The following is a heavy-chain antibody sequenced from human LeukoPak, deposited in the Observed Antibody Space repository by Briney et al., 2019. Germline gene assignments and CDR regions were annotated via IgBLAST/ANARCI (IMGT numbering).Heavy chain of an antibody. Sequence: ASETLSLTCTVSGASISSGSYYWSWIRQPAGKGLEWIGRVYTSGSTNYNPSLKSRVTISLDTSKNQFSLKLSSVTAADTAVYYCARDFYWSAYPGYFDYWGQGTLVTVSS. CDR2: VYTSGST. D-gene: IGHD3-3*01. CDR1: GASISSGSYY. V-gene: IGHV4-61*02. CDR3: ARDFYWSAYPGYFDY. J-gene: IGHJ4*02.